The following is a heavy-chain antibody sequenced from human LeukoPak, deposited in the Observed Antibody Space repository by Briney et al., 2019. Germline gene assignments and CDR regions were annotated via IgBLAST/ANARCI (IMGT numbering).Heavy chain of an antibody. V-gene: IGHV4-39*02. CDR1: AGSISSSSYY. Sequence: SETLSLTCTVSAGSISSSSYYWGWIRQPPGKGLEWIGSIYYSGSTYYNPSLQSRVTISVDTSRNQFSLRLSSVTAADTAVYYCARDGDYGDFLDAFDIWGQGTMVTVSS. D-gene: IGHD4-17*01. CDR2: IYYSGST. J-gene: IGHJ3*02. CDR3: ARDGDYGDFLDAFDI.